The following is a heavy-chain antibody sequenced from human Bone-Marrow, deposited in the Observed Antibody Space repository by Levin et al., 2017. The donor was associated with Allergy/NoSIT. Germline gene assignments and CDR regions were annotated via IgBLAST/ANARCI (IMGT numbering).Heavy chain of an antibody. D-gene: IGHD4-17*01. Sequence: LSLTCEASGFTFSYYAMSWVRQAPGKGLEWVSTITSSGASTDFADSVKGRFTMSRDNSKNTLYLQMNSLRSEDTAVYYCAKQGPTVTSTFDYWGQGTLVIVSS. CDR1: GFTFSYYA. CDR2: ITSSGAST. CDR3: AKQGPTVTSTFDY. V-gene: IGHV3-23*01. J-gene: IGHJ4*02.